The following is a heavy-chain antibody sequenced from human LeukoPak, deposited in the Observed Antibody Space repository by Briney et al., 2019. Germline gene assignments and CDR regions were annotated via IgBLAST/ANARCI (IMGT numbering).Heavy chain of an antibody. Sequence: GGSLRLSCAASGFTFSGYWMHWVRQAPGKGLVWVSRTKTDGSSTSYADSVKGRFTISRDNAKNTLYLQMNSLRAEDTAVYYCARAYYYGSGSYYHDYWGQGTLVTVSS. CDR2: TKTDGSST. V-gene: IGHV3-74*01. CDR1: GFTFSGYW. CDR3: ARAYYYGSGSYYHDY. J-gene: IGHJ4*02. D-gene: IGHD3-10*01.